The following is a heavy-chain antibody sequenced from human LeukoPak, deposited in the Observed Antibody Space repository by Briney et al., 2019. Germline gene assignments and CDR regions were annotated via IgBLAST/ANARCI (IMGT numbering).Heavy chain of an antibody. V-gene: IGHV4-38-2*02. CDR3: VRHQRDYYYYMDV. Sequence: PSETLSLTCTVSGYSISSGYYWGWIRQPPGKGLEWIGSIYYSGRTYDNPSLKSRVTISVDTSKNQFSLKLSSVTAADTAVYYCVRHQRDYYYYMDVWGKGTTVIISS. CDR1: GYSISSGYY. CDR2: IYYSGRT. J-gene: IGHJ6*03.